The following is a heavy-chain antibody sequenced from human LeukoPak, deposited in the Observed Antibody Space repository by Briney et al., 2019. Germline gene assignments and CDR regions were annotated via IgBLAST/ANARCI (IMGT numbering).Heavy chain of an antibody. J-gene: IGHJ4*02. D-gene: IGHD5-18*01. Sequence: SETLSLTCAVYGGSFSGYYWSWIRQPPGKGLEWIGEINHSGSTNYNPSLKSRVTISVDTSKNQFSLKLSSVTAADTAVYYCARGLPGTAMVTLDYFDYWGQGTLVTVSS. CDR3: ARGLPGTAMVTLDYFDY. V-gene: IGHV4-34*01. CDR1: GGSFSGYY. CDR2: INHSGST.